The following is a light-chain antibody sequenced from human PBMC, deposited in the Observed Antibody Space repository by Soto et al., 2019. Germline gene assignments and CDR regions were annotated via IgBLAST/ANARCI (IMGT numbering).Light chain of an antibody. Sequence: QSALTQPASVSASPGQSITISCTGTSSDVGGYVYVSWYQQYPGKAPSLILYEVNNRPSGISNRFSGSTSGNTASLTISGLQAEDEADYFCSSFTTSGSLVFGGGTKVTVL. CDR2: EVN. V-gene: IGLV2-14*03. CDR1: SSDVGGYVY. J-gene: IGLJ2*01. CDR3: SSFTTSGSLV.